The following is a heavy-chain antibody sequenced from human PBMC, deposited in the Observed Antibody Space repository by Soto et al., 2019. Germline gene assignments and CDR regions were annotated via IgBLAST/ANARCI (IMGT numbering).Heavy chain of an antibody. V-gene: IGHV6-1*01. Sequence: SQTLSLTCAISGDSVSSNSAAWNWIRQSPSRGLEWLGRTYYRSKWYNDYAVSVKSRITINPDTSKNQFSLQLNSVTPEDTAVYYCAREAGYCSSTSCHSDYYYYYYMDVWGKGTTVTVSS. J-gene: IGHJ6*03. CDR3: AREAGYCSSTSCHSDYYYYYYMDV. D-gene: IGHD2-2*01. CDR1: GDSVSSNSAA. CDR2: TYYRSKWYN.